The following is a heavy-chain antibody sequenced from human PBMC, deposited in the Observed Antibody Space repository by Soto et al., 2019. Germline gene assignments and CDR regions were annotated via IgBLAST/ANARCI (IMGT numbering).Heavy chain of an antibody. Sequence: ASVKVSCKASGYTFTSYDINWVRQATGQGLEWMGWMNPNSGNTDYAQKFRGRVTMTRDTSIRTAYMELSGLTSEDTAVYYCARRNGAYGRLDYGAWGTLVTAPQ. CDR2: MNPNSGNT. CDR1: GYTFTSYD. V-gene: IGHV1-8*01. J-gene: IGHJ4*02. D-gene: IGHD4-17*01. CDR3: ARRNGAYGRLDY.